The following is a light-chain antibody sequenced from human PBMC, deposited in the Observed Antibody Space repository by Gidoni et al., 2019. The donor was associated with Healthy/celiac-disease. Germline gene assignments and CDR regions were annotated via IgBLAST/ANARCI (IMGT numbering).Light chain of an antibody. J-gene: IGKJ5*01. V-gene: IGKV1-33*01. Sequence: DIQMTQSPSSLSASVGDRVTITCQASQDISNYLNGYQQKPGKAPKLLIYDASNLETGVPSRFSGSGSGTDFTFTISSLQPEDIATYYCQQYDNLPITFXQXTRLXIK. CDR3: QQYDNLPIT. CDR2: DAS. CDR1: QDISNY.